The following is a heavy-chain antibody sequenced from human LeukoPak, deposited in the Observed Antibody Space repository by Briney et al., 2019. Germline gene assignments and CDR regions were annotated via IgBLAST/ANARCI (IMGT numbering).Heavy chain of an antibody. CDR1: GGSFSGYY. J-gene: IGHJ5*02. CDR3: ARGWPRPEGRYDFWSGYWADA. V-gene: IGHV4-34*01. CDR2: INHSGST. Sequence: NSSETLSLTCAVYGGSFSGYYWSWIRQPPGKGLEWIGEINHSGSTNYNPSLKSRVTISVDTSKNQFSLKLSSVTAADTAVYYCARGWPRPEGRYDFWSGYWADAWGQGTLVTVCS. D-gene: IGHD3-3*01.